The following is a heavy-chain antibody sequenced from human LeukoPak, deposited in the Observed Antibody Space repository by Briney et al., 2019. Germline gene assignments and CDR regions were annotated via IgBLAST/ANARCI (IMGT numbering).Heavy chain of an antibody. V-gene: IGHV1-18*04. CDR3: ASAREAGNHDAFDI. D-gene: IGHD6-19*01. J-gene: IGHJ3*02. CDR1: GYTFTDYY. CDR2: INPNSGNT. Sequence: ASVKVSCKASGYTFTDYYMHWVRQAPGQGLEWMGWINPNSGNTNYAQKLQGRVTMTTDTSTSTAYMELRSLRSDDTAVYYCASAREAGNHDAFDIWGQGTMVTVSS.